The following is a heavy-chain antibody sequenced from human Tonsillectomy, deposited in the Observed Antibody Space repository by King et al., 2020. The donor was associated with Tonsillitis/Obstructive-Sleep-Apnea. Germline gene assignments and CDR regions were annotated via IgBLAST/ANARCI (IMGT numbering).Heavy chain of an antibody. D-gene: IGHD1-26*01. CDR1: GYSFTSYY. V-gene: IGHV1-46*01. CDR3: ARSVQGAINVNWFDP. Sequence: VQLVESGAEVKKPGASVKVSCQASGYSFTSYYMHWVRQTPEHGLEWMGIINPTGGTTSYPQNFQGRVTMTSDTSTSTVYMELSSLRSEDTAVYFCARSVQGAINVNWFDPWGQGTLVTVSS. CDR2: INPTGGTT. J-gene: IGHJ5*02.